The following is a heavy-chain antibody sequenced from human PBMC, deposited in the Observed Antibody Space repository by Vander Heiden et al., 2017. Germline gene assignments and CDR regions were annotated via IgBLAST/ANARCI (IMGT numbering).Heavy chain of an antibody. CDR2: IYYSGST. J-gene: IGHJ4*02. Sequence: QVQLQESGPGLVKPSQTLSLTCTVSGGSISSGGYDWSWIRQHAGKGLEWIGYIYYSGSTYYNPSLKSRITISVDTSKNQFSLKLSSVTAADTAVYYCAMTTVTIPLWNWGQGTLVTVSS. CDR1: GGSISSGGYD. D-gene: IGHD4-17*01. V-gene: IGHV4-31*03. CDR3: AMTTVTIPLWN.